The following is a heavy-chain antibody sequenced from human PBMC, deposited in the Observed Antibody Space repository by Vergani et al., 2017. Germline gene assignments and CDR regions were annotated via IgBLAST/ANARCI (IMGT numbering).Heavy chain of an antibody. D-gene: IGHD2-2*01. J-gene: IGHJ4*02. CDR2: IRYDGSNK. CDR1: GFTFSSFG. Sequence: QVQLVESGGGVVQPGGSLRLSCAASGFTFSSFGMHWVRQAPGKGLEWVAFIRYDGSNKYYADSVKGRFTISRENSKNTLYLQMNSLRAEDTAVYYCAWPLGYCSSTSCLYYFDYWGQGTLVTVSS. CDR3: AWPLGYCSSTSCLYYFDY. V-gene: IGHV3-30*02.